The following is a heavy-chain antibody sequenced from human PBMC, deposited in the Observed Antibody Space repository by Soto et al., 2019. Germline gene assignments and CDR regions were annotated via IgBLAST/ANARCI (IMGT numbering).Heavy chain of an antibody. CDR1: GFTFSSYG. D-gene: IGHD2-2*01. Sequence: QVQLVESGGGVVQPGRSLRLSCAASGFTFSSYGMHWVRQAPGKGLEWVAVIWYDGSNKYYADSVKGRFTISRDNSTNTLYLQMNSLRAEDTAVYYCARGYASGGIVVVPAADFDYWGQGTLVTVSS. CDR3: ARGYASGGIVVVPAADFDY. J-gene: IGHJ4*02. V-gene: IGHV3-33*01. CDR2: IWYDGSNK.